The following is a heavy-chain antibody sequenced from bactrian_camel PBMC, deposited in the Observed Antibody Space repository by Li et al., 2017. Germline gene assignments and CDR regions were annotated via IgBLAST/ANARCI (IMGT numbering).Heavy chain of an antibody. CDR1: ASTDSGSTYISGTYC. CDR2: IAPATGTS. Sequence: LVESGGGSVQAGGSLRLSCAASASTDSGSTYISGTYCLGWFRQVPGKEREGVAAIAPATGTSYYADSVKGRFTISHNNNNNTLQLQMNSLKPEDTAVYYCAGDRPYGAWYMESEYRYWGRGTQVTVS. V-gene: IGHV3S1*01. J-gene: IGHJ4*01. CDR3: AGDRPYGAWYMESEYRY. D-gene: IGHD6*01.